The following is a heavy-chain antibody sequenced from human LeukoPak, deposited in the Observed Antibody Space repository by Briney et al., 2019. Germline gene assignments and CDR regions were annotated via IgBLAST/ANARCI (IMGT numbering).Heavy chain of an antibody. D-gene: IGHD3-22*01. CDR1: GFTFSSYA. J-gene: IGHJ3*02. Sequence: GGSLRLSCAASGFTFSSYAMSWVRQAPGKGLEWVSVISGSGGSTYYADSVKGRFTISRDNSKNTLYLQMNSLRAEDTAVYYCVYDSSGYDAFDIWGQGTMVTVSS. V-gene: IGHV3-23*01. CDR2: ISGSGGST. CDR3: VYDSSGYDAFDI.